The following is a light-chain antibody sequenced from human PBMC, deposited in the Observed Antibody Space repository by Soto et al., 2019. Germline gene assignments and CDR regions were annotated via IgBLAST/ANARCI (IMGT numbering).Light chain of an antibody. CDR3: QQYNNWPPYT. CDR2: RAS. Sequence: EIVMTQSPATLSVSPGERATLSCRASQSVSNNLAWYQQKPGQAPRLLIYRASTRATGIPARFSGSGSGTEFTLTISSLQSEDVAVYYCQQYNNWPPYTFGQGTKLELK. V-gene: IGKV3-15*01. CDR1: QSVSNN. J-gene: IGKJ2*01.